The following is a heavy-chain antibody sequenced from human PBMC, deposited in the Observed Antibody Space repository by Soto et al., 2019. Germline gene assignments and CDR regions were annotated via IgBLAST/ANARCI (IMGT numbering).Heavy chain of an antibody. CDR2: INQDGSEK. D-gene: IGHD2-2*01. J-gene: IGHJ4*02. Sequence: LRLSCEGSGFTFSNYWMTWVRQAPGKGLEWVANINQDGSEKYYVDSVKGRFTISRDNAKISVYLQMNNLRAEDTAIFYCATYICSTTACHGGFDYWGQGTPVTVSS. V-gene: IGHV3-7*01. CDR1: GFTFSNYW. CDR3: ATYICSTTACHGGFDY.